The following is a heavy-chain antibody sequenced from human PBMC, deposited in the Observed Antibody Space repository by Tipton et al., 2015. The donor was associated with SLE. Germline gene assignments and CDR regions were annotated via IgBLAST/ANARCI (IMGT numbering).Heavy chain of an antibody. CDR2: SYYSGRT. J-gene: IGHJ1*01. CDR3: ARGSTGYDEH. CDR1: GGSISSSSYY. D-gene: IGHD5-12*01. V-gene: IGHV4-39*01. Sequence: TLSLTCTVSGGSISSSSYYWGWIRQPPGKGLEWIGSSYYSGRTYYSPSLKSRVTISVDTSKNQFSLKLSSVTAADTAVYYCARGSTGYDEHWGQGTRVTVSS.